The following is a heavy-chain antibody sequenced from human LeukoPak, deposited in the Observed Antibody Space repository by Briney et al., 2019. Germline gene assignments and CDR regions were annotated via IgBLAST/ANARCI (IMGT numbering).Heavy chain of an antibody. J-gene: IGHJ4*02. V-gene: IGHV3-21*01. CDR1: GFTFSSYS. Sequence: PGGSPRLSCAASGFTFSSYSMNWVRQAPGKGLEWVSSISSSSSYIYYADSVKGRFTISRDNAKNSLYLQMNSLRAEDTAVYYCASSRVPPSPNLDYWGQGTLVTVSS. CDR2: ISSSSSYI. CDR3: ASSRVPPSPNLDY.